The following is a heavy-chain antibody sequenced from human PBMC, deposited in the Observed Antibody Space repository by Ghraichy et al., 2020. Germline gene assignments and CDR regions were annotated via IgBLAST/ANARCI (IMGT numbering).Heavy chain of an antibody. CDR2: IYHSGST. V-gene: IGHV4-4*02. Sequence: SCAVSGGSISSSNWWSWVRQPPGKGLEWIGEIYHSGSTNYNPSLKSRVTISVDKSKNQFSLKLSSVTAADTAVYYCARGVLGYCSSTSCYAYDYWGQGTLVTVSS. CDR3: ARGVLGYCSSTSCYAYDY. CDR1: GGSISSSNW. J-gene: IGHJ4*02. D-gene: IGHD2-2*01.